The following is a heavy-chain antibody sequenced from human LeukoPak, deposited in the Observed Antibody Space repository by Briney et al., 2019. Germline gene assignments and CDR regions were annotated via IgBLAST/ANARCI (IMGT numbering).Heavy chain of an antibody. V-gene: IGHV3-11*04. Sequence: GGSLRLSCAASGFTFSSYWMSWIRQAPGKGLEWVSYISSSGSTIYYADSVKGRFTISRDNAKNSLYLQMNSLRAEDTAVYYCARGDYYGSGSYSVPDYWGQGTLVTVSS. D-gene: IGHD3-10*01. CDR1: GFTFSSYW. CDR2: ISSSGSTI. J-gene: IGHJ4*02. CDR3: ARGDYYGSGSYSVPDY.